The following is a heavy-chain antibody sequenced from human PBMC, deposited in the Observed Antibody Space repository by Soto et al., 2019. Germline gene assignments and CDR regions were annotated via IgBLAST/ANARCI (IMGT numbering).Heavy chain of an antibody. J-gene: IGHJ4*02. CDR3: ATGMLGYCSGGSCYAPREYFDY. Sequence: GASVKVSCKVSGYTLTELSMHWVRQAPGKGLEWMGGFDPEDGETIYAQKFQGRVTMTEDTSTDTAYMVLSSLRSEDLAVYYCATGMLGYCSGGSCYAPREYFDYWGQGTLVTVSS. V-gene: IGHV1-24*01. D-gene: IGHD2-15*01. CDR1: GYTLTELS. CDR2: FDPEDGET.